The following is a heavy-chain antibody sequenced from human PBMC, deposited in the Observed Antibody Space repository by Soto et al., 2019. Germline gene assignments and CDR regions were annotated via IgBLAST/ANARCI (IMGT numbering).Heavy chain of an antibody. CDR2: IYYSGST. CDR1: GGSISSGGYY. D-gene: IGHD2-21*01. J-gene: IGHJ6*02. V-gene: IGHV4-31*03. Sequence: QVQLQESGPGLVKPSQTLSLTCTVSGGSISSGGYYWSWIRQHPGKGLEWIGYIYYSGSTYYNPSLKRRVGITVDTGKNHFALKLSSVTAADTAVYYCASVGKGLWSMDVWGQGTTVTVSS. CDR3: ASVGKGLWSMDV.